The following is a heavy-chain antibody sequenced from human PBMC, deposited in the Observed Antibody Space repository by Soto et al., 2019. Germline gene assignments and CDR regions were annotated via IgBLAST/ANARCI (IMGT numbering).Heavy chain of an antibody. CDR3: VRTSLVVAAATREDY. Sequence: EVQLVESGGGLVQPGGSLRLSCAASGFTFSSYWMHWVRQAPGKGLVWVSRINSDGSSTSYAGSVKGRFTISRDNANNTLYLQMNSLRAEDTAVYYCVRTSLVVAAATREDYWGQGTLVTVSS. D-gene: IGHD2-15*01. V-gene: IGHV3-74*01. CDR1: GFTFSSYW. J-gene: IGHJ4*02. CDR2: INSDGSST.